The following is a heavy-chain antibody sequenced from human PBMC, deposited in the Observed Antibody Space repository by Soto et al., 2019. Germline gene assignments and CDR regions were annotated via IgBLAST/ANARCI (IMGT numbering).Heavy chain of an antibody. D-gene: IGHD6-13*01. CDR3: ARGSLSSSWYYYYGMDV. J-gene: IGHJ6*02. V-gene: IGHV4-59*12. CDR1: GGSISSYY. Sequence: SETLSLTCTVSGGSISSYYWSWIRQPPGKGLEWIGYIYYSGSTNYNPSLKSRVTISVDRSKNQFSLKLSSVTAADTAVYYCARGSLSSSWYYYYGMDVWGQGTTVTVSS. CDR2: IYYSGST.